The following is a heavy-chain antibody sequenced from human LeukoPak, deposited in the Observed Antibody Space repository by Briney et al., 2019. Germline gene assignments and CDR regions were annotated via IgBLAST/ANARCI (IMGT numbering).Heavy chain of an antibody. CDR3: AKSRWLVFLPFDY. D-gene: IGHD6-19*01. V-gene: IGHV3-23*01. CDR1: GFTFSSYW. J-gene: IGHJ4*02. CDR2: ISGSGGST. Sequence: GGSLRLSCAASGFTFSSYWMNWARQAPGKGLEWVSAISGSGGSTYYADSVKGRFTISRDNSKNTLYLQMNSLRAEDTAVYYCAKSRWLVFLPFDYWGQGTLVTVSS.